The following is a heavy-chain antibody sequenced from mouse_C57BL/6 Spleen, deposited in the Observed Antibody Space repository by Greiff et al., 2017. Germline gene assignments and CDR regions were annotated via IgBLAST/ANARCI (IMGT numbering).Heavy chain of an antibody. CDR3: ARDFPEYYGSSQAEGYFDV. Sequence: VKLVQSGPGLVAPSQSLSITCTVSGFSLTSYAISWVRQPPGKGLEWLGVIWTGGGTNYNSALMSRLSISKDNSKSQVFFKMNSLQTDDTARYYRARDFPEYYGSSQAEGYFDVWGTGTTVTVSS. J-gene: IGHJ1*03. V-gene: IGHV2-9-1*01. CDR1: GFSLTSYA. D-gene: IGHD1-1*01. CDR2: IWTGGGT.